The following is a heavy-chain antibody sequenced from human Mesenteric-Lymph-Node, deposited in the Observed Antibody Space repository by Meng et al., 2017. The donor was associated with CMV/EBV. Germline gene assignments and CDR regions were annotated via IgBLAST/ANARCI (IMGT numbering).Heavy chain of an antibody. J-gene: IGHJ6*02. D-gene: IGHD3-9*01. Sequence: GESLKISCAASGFTVSYNSMSWVRQAPGKGLEWVSLIYSGGSTYYADSVKGRFTISGDNSKTTVYLQMNSLRAEDTAVYYCAREARYPSYGLGVWGQGTTVTVSS. CDR3: AREARYPSYGLGV. V-gene: IGHV3-53*01. CDR1: GFTVSYNS. CDR2: IYSGGST.